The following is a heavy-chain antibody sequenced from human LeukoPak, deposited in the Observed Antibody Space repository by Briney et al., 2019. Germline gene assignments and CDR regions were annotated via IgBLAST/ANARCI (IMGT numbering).Heavy chain of an antibody. Sequence: GGSLRLSCVASGLILRCHAMSWGRQAPGKGLEWVSGIGDSGEIERYADSVKGRFTISRDNFRNTVYLEMRSLRPEDTAVYYCAKGQSSGWTPFDYWGQGTHVSVSS. V-gene: IGHV3-23*01. D-gene: IGHD6-19*01. CDR3: AKGQSSGWTPFDY. CDR1: GLILRCHA. J-gene: IGHJ4*02. CDR2: IGDSGEIE.